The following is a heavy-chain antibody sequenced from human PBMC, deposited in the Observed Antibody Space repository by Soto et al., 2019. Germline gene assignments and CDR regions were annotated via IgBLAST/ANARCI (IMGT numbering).Heavy chain of an antibody. Sequence: ASVKVSCKASGYTFTSYAMHWVRQAPGQRLEWMGWINAGNGNTKYSQKFQGRVTITRDTSASTAYMELSSLRSEDTAVYYCARLQFSSWDTFDYWGQGTLVTVSS. CDR2: INAGNGNT. CDR1: GYTFTSYA. CDR3: ARLQFSSWDTFDY. J-gene: IGHJ4*02. V-gene: IGHV1-3*01. D-gene: IGHD6-13*01.